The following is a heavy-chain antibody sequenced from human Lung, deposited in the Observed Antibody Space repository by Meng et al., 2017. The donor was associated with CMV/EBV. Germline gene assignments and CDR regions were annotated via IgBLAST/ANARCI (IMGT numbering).Heavy chain of an antibody. CDR1: TFSGYA. CDR2: ISGSGGTA. V-gene: IGHV3-23*01. Sequence: TFSGYAMSGVRQAPGKGLAWVSLISGSGGTAYYADSVKGRFTISRDNSKNTLYLQMNSLRAEDTAVYYCVKDLYGGWPLSSSPSFDYWGQGTLVTVSS. CDR3: VKDLYGGWPLSSSPSFDY. J-gene: IGHJ4*02. D-gene: IGHD6-13*01.